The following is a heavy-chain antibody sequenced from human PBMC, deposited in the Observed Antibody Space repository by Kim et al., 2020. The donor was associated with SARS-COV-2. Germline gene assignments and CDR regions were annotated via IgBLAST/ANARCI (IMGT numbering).Heavy chain of an antibody. CDR1: GGSISSYY. CDR2: IYYSGST. V-gene: IGHV4-59*01. CDR3: ARTYGSGSYYRSPMGAFD. J-gene: IGHJ3*02. D-gene: IGHD3-10*01. Sequence: SETLSLTCTVSGGSISSYYWSWIRQPPGKGLEWIGYIYYSGSTNYNPSLKSRVTISVDTSKNQFSLKLSSVTAADTAVYYCARTYGSGSYYRSPMGAFD.